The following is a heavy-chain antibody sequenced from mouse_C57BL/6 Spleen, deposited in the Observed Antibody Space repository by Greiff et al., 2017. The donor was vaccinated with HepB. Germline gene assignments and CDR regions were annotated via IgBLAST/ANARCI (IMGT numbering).Heavy chain of an antibody. J-gene: IGHJ4*01. CDR2: IDPSDSYT. Sequence: QVQLQQPGAELVMPGASVKLSCKASGYTFTSYWMHWVKQRPGQGLEWIGEIDPSDSYTNYNQKFKGKSTLTVDKSSSTAYMQLSSLTSEDSAVYYCARRGRGDYAMDYWGQGTSVTVSS. V-gene: IGHV1-69*01. CDR1: GYTFTSYW. CDR3: ARRGRGDYAMDY.